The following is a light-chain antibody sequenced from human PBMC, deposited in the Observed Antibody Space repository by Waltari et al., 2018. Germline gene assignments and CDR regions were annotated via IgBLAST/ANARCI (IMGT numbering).Light chain of an antibody. CDR3: QQSAQMRT. Sequence: DIQMTQSPSSLSASVGDRVTITCRASQSISTYLNWYQQKPGKAPELLIYAASSLQSGVPSRFSGSGSETDFTLTITSLQPDDYATYYCQQSAQMRTFGGGTKVGIK. J-gene: IGKJ4*01. CDR2: AAS. CDR1: QSISTY. V-gene: IGKV1-39*01.